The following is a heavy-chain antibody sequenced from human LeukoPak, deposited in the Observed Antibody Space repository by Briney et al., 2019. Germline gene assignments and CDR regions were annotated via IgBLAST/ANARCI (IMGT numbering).Heavy chain of an antibody. J-gene: IGHJ4*02. CDR1: GDSISSYH. CDR3: AASYDSSGYYWPY. CDR2: IYYSGST. Sequence: KTSETLSLTCTVSGDSISSYHWSWIRQPPGRGLEWIGYIYYSGSTNYNPSLKSRVTISVDTSKNQFSLKLSSVTAADTAVYYCAASYDSSGYYWPYWGQGTLVTVSS. D-gene: IGHD3-22*01. V-gene: IGHV4-59*01.